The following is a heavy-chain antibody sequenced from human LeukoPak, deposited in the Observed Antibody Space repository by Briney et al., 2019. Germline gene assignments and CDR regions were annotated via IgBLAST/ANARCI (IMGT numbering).Heavy chain of an antibody. CDR1: GFSLSTSGMC. J-gene: IGHJ3*02. CDR2: IDWDDDK. Sequence: SGPALVKPTQTLTLTCTFSGFSLSTSGMCVSWIRQPPGKALEWLARIDWDDDKYYSTSLKTRLTISKDTSKNQVVLTMINMDPVDTATYYCARMKVAGSSWYGSDAFDIRGQGTMVTVSS. D-gene: IGHD6-13*01. V-gene: IGHV2-70*11. CDR3: ARMKVAGSSWYGSDAFDI.